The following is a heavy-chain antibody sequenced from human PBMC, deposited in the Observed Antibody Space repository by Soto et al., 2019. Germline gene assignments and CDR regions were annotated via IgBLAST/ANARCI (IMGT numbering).Heavy chain of an antibody. J-gene: IGHJ6*02. Sequence: EVQVVQSGAEVKEPGESLKISCKGSGYIFTDHCIVWVRQMAGKGLEWVGIICPGYSNIIYSPSVQGQVTISADMSISTDYLQWSSLKASDTAIYYCARRHYCRGDCTINPDYYYGMEDWGQGTTVTVSS. CDR2: ICPGYSNI. CDR1: GYIFTDHC. V-gene: IGHV5-51*01. D-gene: IGHD2-21*02. CDR3: ARRHYCRGDCTINPDYYYGMED.